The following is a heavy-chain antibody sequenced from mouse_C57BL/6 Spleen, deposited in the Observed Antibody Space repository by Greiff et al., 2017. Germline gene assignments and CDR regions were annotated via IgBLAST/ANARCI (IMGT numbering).Heavy chain of an antibody. CDR3: ARLAGYYGSRGAWFAY. Sequence: QVQLQQSGAELVMPGASVKLSCKASGYTFTSYWMHWVKQRPGQGLEWIGEIDPSDSYTNYNQKFKGKSTLTVDKSSSTAYMQLSSLTSEDSAVYYCARLAGYYGSRGAWFAYWGQGTLVTVSA. V-gene: IGHV1-69*01. CDR2: IDPSDSYT. CDR1: GYTFTSYW. J-gene: IGHJ3*01. D-gene: IGHD1-1*01.